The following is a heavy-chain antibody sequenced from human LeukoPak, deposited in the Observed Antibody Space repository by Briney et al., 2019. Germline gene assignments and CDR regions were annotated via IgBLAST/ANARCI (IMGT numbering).Heavy chain of an antibody. D-gene: IGHD3-3*01. CDR1: GDSVSSNGAS. Sequence: SQTLSLTCDISGDSVSSNGASWTWIRQSPSRGLEWLGSTYYRSKEYNDYAVSVKSRISINPDTSKNQFSLQMNSVTPEDTAVYYCARETDFGVVTNWGQGTLVTVSS. CDR2: TYYRSKEYN. CDR3: ARETDFGVVTN. V-gene: IGHV6-1*01. J-gene: IGHJ4*02.